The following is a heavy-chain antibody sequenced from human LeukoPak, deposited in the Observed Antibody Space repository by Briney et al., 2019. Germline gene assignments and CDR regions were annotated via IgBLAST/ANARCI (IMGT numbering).Heavy chain of an antibody. CDR1: GFTFSSYA. V-gene: IGHV3-48*03. Sequence: GGSLRLSCAASGFTFSSYAMNWVRQAPGKGLEWVSYISSSGSTIYYADSVKGRFTISRDNAKNSLYLQMNSLRAEDTAVYYCAGDYYDSSGYFLGVYWGQGTLVTVSS. J-gene: IGHJ4*02. CDR3: AGDYYDSSGYFLGVY. CDR2: ISSSGSTI. D-gene: IGHD3-22*01.